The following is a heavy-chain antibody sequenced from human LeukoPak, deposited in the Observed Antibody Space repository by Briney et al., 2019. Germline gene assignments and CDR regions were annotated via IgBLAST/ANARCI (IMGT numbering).Heavy chain of an antibody. CDR3: ARVIVVWVELPRYYFDY. V-gene: IGHV4-39*07. CDR1: GGSISSSSYY. Sequence: SETLSLTCTVSGGSISSSSYYWGWIRQPPGKGLEWIGSIYYSGSTYYNPSLKSRVTISVDTSKNQFSLKLSSVTAADTAVYYCARVIVVWVELPRYYFDYWGQGTLVTVSS. CDR2: IYYSGST. D-gene: IGHD1-7*01. J-gene: IGHJ4*02.